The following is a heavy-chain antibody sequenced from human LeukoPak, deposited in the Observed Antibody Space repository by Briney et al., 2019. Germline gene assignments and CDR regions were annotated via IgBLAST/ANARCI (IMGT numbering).Heavy chain of an antibody. CDR3: ATLYIAAAGTSPNFDY. CDR1: GGSISSSSYY. V-gene: IGHV4-39*01. CDR2: IYYSGST. D-gene: IGHD6-13*01. Sequence: PSETLSLTCTVSGGSISSSSYYWGWIRQPPGKGLEWIGSIYYSGSTYYDPSLKSRVTISVDTSKNQFSLKLSSVTAADTAVYYCATLYIAAAGTSPNFDYWGQGTLVTVSS. J-gene: IGHJ4*02.